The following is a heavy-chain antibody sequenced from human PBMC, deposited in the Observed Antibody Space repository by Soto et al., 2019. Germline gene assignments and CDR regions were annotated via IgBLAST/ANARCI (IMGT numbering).Heavy chain of an antibody. J-gene: IGHJ6*02. CDR3: ARWWGVVTVDPDYYYGMDV. CDR2: ISAYNGNT. D-gene: IGHD2-21*02. CDR1: GYTFTSYG. V-gene: IGHV1-18*01. Sequence: QVQLVQSGAEVKKPGASVKVSCKASGYTFTSYGIIWVRQAPGQGLEWRGWISAYNGNTNYAQKLQGRVTMTTDTSTSTAYMELRSLRSDDTAVYYCARWWGVVTVDPDYYYGMDVWGQGTTVTVSS.